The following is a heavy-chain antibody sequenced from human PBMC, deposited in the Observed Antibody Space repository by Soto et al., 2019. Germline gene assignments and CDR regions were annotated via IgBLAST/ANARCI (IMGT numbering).Heavy chain of an antibody. V-gene: IGHV3-21*01. CDR3: ARDNRGGSPDYFDY. CDR2: ISSSSRYI. Sequence: EVQLVESGGGLVKPGGSLRLSCAASGFTFSGYSMNWVRQAPGKGLEWVSSISSSSRYIYSAESVKGRFPISRQNAKNSLYLQMNSLTAEDTAVYYCARDNRGGSPDYFDYWGQGTLVTVSS. J-gene: IGHJ4*02. CDR1: GFTFSGYS. D-gene: IGHD3-16*01.